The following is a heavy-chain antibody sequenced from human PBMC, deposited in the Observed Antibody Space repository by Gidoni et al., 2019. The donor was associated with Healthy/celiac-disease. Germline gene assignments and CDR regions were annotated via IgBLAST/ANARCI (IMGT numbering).Heavy chain of an antibody. CDR3: ARVLAGYYYYMDV. V-gene: IGHV3-11*06. CDR1: GFTFSDYY. CDR2: IGSSSSYT. J-gene: IGHJ6*03. Sequence: QVQLVESGGGLVKPGGSLSLSCAASGFTFSDYYMSWIRQAPGKGLGWVSYIGSSSSYTNYADSVKGRFTISRDNAKNSLYLQMNSLRAEDTAVYYCARVLAGYYYYMDVWGKGTTVTVSS. D-gene: IGHD3-3*02.